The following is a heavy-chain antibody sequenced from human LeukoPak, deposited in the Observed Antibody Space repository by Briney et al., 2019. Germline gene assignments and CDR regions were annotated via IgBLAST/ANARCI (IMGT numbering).Heavy chain of an antibody. CDR2: IYYSGST. V-gene: IGHV4-59*01. D-gene: IGHD3-22*01. CDR3: ARSDHIVVPYHDAFDI. CDR1: RGSISTYY. Sequence: SETLSLTCTVSRGSISTYYWSWIRQPPGKGLEWIGYIYYSGSTESNPSLKSRVTLSVDTSKNQFSLKLSSVTAADTAVYYCARSDHIVVPYHDAFDIWGQGTKVTVSS. J-gene: IGHJ3*02.